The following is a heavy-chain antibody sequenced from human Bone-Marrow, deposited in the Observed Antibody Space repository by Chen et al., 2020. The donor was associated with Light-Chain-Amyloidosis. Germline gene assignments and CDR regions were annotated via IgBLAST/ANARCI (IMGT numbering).Heavy chain of an antibody. CDR2: IYFGGKT. J-gene: IGHJ6*02. CDR1: GFTVGTNY. V-gene: IGHV3-53*02. Sequence: QVVETGGGLIQSGGSLRLSCAASGFTVGTNYMNWVRQAPGKGLEWVSVIYFGGKTFYADSVKGRFTISRDSVKNTNYLQMDSLRVEDTGVYYCARDEGMYTSGYYGLGMDVWGPGTTVVVSS. D-gene: IGHD3-3*01. CDR3: ARDEGMYTSGYYGLGMDV.